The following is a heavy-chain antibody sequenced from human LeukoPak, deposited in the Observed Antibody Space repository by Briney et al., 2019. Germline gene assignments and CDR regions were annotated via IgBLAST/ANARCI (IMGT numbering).Heavy chain of an antibody. V-gene: IGHV3-48*01. CDR1: GFTFSSYW. J-gene: IGHJ6*02. CDR2: ISSGSGTT. D-gene: IGHD2-2*01. CDR3: ARDVVGIYCSSTSCHGMDV. Sequence: GGSLRLSCAASGFTFSSYWMSWVRQAPGKGLEWVSYISSGSGTTYSADSAKGRFTISRDNAKNSLYLQMNSLRAEDTAVYYCARDVVGIYCSSTSCHGMDVWGQGTTVTVSS.